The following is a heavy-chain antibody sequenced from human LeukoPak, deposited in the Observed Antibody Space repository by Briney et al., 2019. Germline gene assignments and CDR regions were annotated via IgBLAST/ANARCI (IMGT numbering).Heavy chain of an antibody. CDR3: AKGSYYDSSGYVDY. CDR1: GFTFSSYG. V-gene: IGHV3-30*02. Sequence: GGSLRLSCAASGFTFSSYGMHWVRQAPGKGLEWVTHIRYDGSNTYYADSVKGRFTISRDNSKNTLYLQMNSLRAEDTAVYYCAKGSYYDSSGYVDYWGQGTLVTVSS. CDR2: IRYDGSNT. D-gene: IGHD3-22*01. J-gene: IGHJ4*02.